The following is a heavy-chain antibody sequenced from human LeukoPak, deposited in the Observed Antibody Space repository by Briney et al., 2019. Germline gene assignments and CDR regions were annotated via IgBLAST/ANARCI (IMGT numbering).Heavy chain of an antibody. V-gene: IGHV3-48*01. CDR2: ISSSSSAI. Sequence: GGSLRLSCAASGFTFSSYGMSWVRQAPGKGLEWVSYISSSSSAIYYADSVKGRFTISRDNVKNSLYLQMNSLRAEDTALYYCAKDMGNSSGYYFDYWGQGTLVTVSS. D-gene: IGHD3-22*01. J-gene: IGHJ4*02. CDR1: GFTFSSYG. CDR3: AKDMGNSSGYYFDY.